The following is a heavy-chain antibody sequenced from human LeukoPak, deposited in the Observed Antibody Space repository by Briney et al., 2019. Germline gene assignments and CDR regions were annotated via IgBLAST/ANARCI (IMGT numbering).Heavy chain of an antibody. CDR3: AREAGSSWGLDY. Sequence: ASVEVSCKASGGTFSSYAISWVRQAPGQGLEWMGRIIPILGIANYAQKFQGRVTITADKSTSTAYMELSSLRSEDTAVYYCAREAGSSWGLDYWGQGTLVTVSS. CDR2: IIPILGIA. D-gene: IGHD6-13*01. V-gene: IGHV1-69*04. J-gene: IGHJ4*02. CDR1: GGTFSSYA.